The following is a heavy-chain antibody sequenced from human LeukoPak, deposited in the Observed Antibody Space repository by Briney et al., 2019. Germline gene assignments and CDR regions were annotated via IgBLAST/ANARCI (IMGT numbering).Heavy chain of an antibody. CDR1: GFTFSNYA. CDR2: IKSESDGGTT. CDR3: TTSGWFDH. Sequence: GGSLRLSCAASGFTFSNYAMNWVRQAPGKGLEWVGRIKSESDGGTTDYAAPVKGRFTISRDDSKNTLFLQMNSLQTEDTAVYYCTTSGWFDHWGQGTLVTVSS. J-gene: IGHJ5*02. D-gene: IGHD1-26*01. V-gene: IGHV3-15*01.